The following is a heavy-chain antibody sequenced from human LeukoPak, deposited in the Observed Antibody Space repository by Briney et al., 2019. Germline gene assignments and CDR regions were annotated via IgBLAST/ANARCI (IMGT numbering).Heavy chain of an antibody. Sequence: ASVKVSCKASGYTFTGYYMHWVRQAPGQGLEWMGWINPNSGGTNYAQKFQGRVTMTRDTSISTAYMELSRLRSDDTAVYYCAREARAQLRFLERFPSWFDPWGQGTLVTVSS. CDR2: INPNSGGT. J-gene: IGHJ5*02. D-gene: IGHD3-3*01. CDR1: GYTFTGYY. V-gene: IGHV1-2*02. CDR3: AREARAQLRFLERFPSWFDP.